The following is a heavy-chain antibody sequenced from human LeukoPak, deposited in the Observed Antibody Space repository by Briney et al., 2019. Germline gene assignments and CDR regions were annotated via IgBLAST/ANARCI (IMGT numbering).Heavy chain of an antibody. CDR3: ARDKGYGNSSPYYFDY. CDR2: ISSYNGNT. CDR1: GYTFTNYG. Sequence: GASVTVSCKASGYTFTNYGISWVRQAPGQGLEWMGWISSYNGNTNYAQKLQGRVTVTTDTSTSTAYMELRSLRSDDTAVYYCARDKGYGNSSPYYFDYWGQGTLVTVSS. D-gene: IGHD4-11*01. J-gene: IGHJ4*02. V-gene: IGHV1-18*01.